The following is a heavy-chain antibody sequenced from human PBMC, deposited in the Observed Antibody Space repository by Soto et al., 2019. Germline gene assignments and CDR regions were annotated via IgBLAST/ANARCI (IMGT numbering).Heavy chain of an antibody. CDR3: ASSIRYSSGWFQGEIDY. V-gene: IGHV5-51*01. CDR2: IYPGDSDT. Sequence: GESLKISCKGSGYSFTSYWIGWVRQMPGKGLEWMGIIYPGDSDTRYSPSFQGQVTISADKSISTAYLQWSSLKASDTATYYCASSIRYSSGWFQGEIDYWGQGTLVTVSS. D-gene: IGHD6-19*01. CDR1: GYSFTSYW. J-gene: IGHJ4*02.